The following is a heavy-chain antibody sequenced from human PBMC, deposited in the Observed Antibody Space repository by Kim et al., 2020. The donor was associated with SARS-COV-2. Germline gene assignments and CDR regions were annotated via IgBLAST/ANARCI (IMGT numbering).Heavy chain of an antibody. D-gene: IGHD3-16*02. CDR1: GFTFSSYG. V-gene: IGHV3-33*01. Sequence: GGSLRLSCAASGFTFSSYGMHWVRQAPGKGLEWVAVIWYDGSNKYYADSVKGRFTISRDNSKNTLYLQMNSLRAEDTAVYYCARSVWGSYSWGAGYYGMDVWGQGTTVTVSS. CDR2: IWYDGSNK. J-gene: IGHJ6*02. CDR3: ARSVWGSYSWGAGYYGMDV.